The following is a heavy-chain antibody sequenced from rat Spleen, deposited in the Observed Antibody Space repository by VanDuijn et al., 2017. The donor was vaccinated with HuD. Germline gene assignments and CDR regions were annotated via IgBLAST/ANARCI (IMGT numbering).Heavy chain of an antibody. V-gene: IGHV5-25*01. D-gene: IGHD1-2*01. CDR1: GLIFSNYY. CDR2: ISPSGGNF. Sequence: EVQLVESGGGLVQPGRSLRLSCAVSGLIFSNYYMAWVRQAPTKGLEWVASISPSGGNFYYPDSVRGRFTISRDTAQNTLYLQMNSLQTQDTATYYCARGDYSSPRGGYWGQGVMVTVSS. J-gene: IGHJ2*01. CDR3: ARGDYSSPRGGY.